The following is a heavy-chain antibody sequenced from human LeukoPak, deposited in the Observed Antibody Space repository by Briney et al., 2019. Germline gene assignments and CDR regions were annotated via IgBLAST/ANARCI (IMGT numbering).Heavy chain of an antibody. D-gene: IGHD6-13*01. Sequence: SVKVSCKASGGTFSSYAISWVRQAPGQGLEWMGRIIPILGIANYAQKFQGRVTITADKSTSTAYMELSSLRSEDTAVYYCARGRGIAADWFDPWGQGTLVTVSS. V-gene: IGHV1-69*04. J-gene: IGHJ5*02. CDR1: GGTFSSYA. CDR2: IIPILGIA. CDR3: ARGRGIAADWFDP.